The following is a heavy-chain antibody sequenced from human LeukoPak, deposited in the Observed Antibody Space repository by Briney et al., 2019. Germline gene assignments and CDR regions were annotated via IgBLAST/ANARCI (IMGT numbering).Heavy chain of an antibody. D-gene: IGHD6-19*01. Sequence: GGSLRLSCSASGFTFSSYVLSWVRQAPGKGLEWVSAISGSGESIYYADSVKGRFTISRDNSKNTLYLQMNSLRAEDTAVYYCAKTALAVAGIVPVESELDYWGQGTLVTVSS. CDR3: AKTALAVAGIVPVESELDY. CDR1: GFTFSSYV. J-gene: IGHJ4*02. CDR2: ISGSGESI. V-gene: IGHV3-23*01.